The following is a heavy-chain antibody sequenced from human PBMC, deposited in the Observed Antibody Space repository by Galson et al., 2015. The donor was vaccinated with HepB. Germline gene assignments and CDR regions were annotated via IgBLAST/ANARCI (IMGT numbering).Heavy chain of an antibody. D-gene: IGHD5-12*01. V-gene: IGHV5-10-1*01. CDR1: GYSFTSYW. Sequence: QSGAEVKKPGESLRISCKGSGYSFTSYWISWVRQMPGKGLEWMGGIDPSDSYTNYSPSFQGHVTISADKSISTAYLQWSSLKASDTAMYYCARHPSSGYDFNYYYYGMDVWGQGTTVTVSS. CDR3: ARHPSSGYDFNYYYYGMDV. CDR2: IDPSDSYT. J-gene: IGHJ6*02.